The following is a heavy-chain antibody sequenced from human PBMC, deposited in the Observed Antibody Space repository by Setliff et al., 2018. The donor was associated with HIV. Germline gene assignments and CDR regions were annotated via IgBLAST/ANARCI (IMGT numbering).Heavy chain of an antibody. Sequence: GGSLRLSCAASGFTISNHAMSWVRQAPGKGLEWVSSISYDSSDTFYSGSVKGRFTISRDNSRNTLYLQMNSLRTEDTAVYYCANLWFGEFPLGALDYWGQGTLVTVSS. CDR3: ANLWFGEFPLGALDY. CDR2: ISYDSSDT. J-gene: IGHJ4*02. CDR1: GFTISNHA. V-gene: IGHV3-23*01. D-gene: IGHD3-10*01.